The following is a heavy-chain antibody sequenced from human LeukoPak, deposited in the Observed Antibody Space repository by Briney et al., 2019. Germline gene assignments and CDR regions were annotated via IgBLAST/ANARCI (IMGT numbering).Heavy chain of an antibody. CDR1: GGSISSGSYY. CDR3: ARVGIGPSLFDY. J-gene: IGHJ4*02. D-gene: IGHD1-26*01. V-gene: IGHV4-61*02. CDR2: IYTSGST. Sequence: SETLSLTCTVSGGSISSGSYYWSWIRQPAGKGLEWIGRIYTSGSTNYNPSLKSRVTISVDTSKNQFSLKLSSVTAADTAVYYCARVGIGPSLFDYWGQGTLVTVSS.